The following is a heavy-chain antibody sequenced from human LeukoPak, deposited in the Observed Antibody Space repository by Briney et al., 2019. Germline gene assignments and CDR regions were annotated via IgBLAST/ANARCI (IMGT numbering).Heavy chain of an antibody. CDR3: ARAGRGYYDSSAYYFDY. CDR2: IYYSGST. V-gene: IGHV4-59*01. D-gene: IGHD3-22*01. CDR1: GGSISNYY. J-gene: IGHJ4*02. Sequence: SETLSLTCTVSGGSISNYYWNWIRQPPGKGLEWIGYIYYSGSTNYNPSLKSRVTISIDTSKNLFSLKLNSVTTADTAVYYCARAGRGYYDSSAYYFDYWGQGTLVTVSS.